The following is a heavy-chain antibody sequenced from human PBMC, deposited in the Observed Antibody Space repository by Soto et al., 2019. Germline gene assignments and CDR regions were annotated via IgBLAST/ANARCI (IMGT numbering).Heavy chain of an antibody. CDR3: AKVGPSYYYGMDV. D-gene: IGHD1-26*01. Sequence: GGSLRLSXAASGLDFSSEVMCWVRQAPGKGLEWVSSISGSGRTIYHADFMRGRFAISRDNSKNSLYLQLNNLRVDDTAVYYCAKVGPSYYYGMDVWGQGTTVTVSS. J-gene: IGHJ6*02. CDR2: ISGSGRTI. CDR1: GLDFSSEV. V-gene: IGHV3-23*01.